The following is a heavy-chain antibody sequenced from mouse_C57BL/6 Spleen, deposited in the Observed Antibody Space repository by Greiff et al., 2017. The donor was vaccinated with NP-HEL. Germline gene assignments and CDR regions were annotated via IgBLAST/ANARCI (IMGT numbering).Heavy chain of an antibody. D-gene: IGHD2-10*02. J-gene: IGHJ3*01. CDR2: IWSGGST. V-gene: IGHV2-2*01. CDR1: GFSLTSSG. CDR3: ARNQGYGNYEAWFAY. Sequence: QVQLKESGPGLVQPSQSLSITCTVSGFSLTSSGVHWVRQSPGKGLEWLGVIWSGGSTDYNAAFISRLSISKDNSKGQVFFKMNSLQADDTAIYYCARNQGYGNYEAWFAYWGQGTLVTVSA.